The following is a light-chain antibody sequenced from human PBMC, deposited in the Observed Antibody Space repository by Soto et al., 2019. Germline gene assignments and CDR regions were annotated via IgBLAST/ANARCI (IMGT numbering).Light chain of an antibody. J-gene: IGKJ1*01. CDR2: DAS. V-gene: IGKV1-5*01. CDR3: QQYKSFST. Sequence: DIPMTQSPSTLSASVGDRVTITCRASQSLTSWLAWYQHKPGKAPKLLIYDASSLESGLPSRFSGSGSGTEFTLTISNLQPDDFATYFCQQYKSFSTFGRGTKVEIK. CDR1: QSLTSW.